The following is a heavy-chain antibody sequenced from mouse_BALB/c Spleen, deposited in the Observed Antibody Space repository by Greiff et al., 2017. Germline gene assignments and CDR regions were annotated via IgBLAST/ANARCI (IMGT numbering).Heavy chain of an antibody. D-gene: IGHD2-3*01. CDR3: ARTLGGYYGGAMDY. V-gene: IGHV1-77*01. CDR1: GYTFTDYV. J-gene: IGHJ4*01. Sequence: QVQLKESGPELVKPGASVKMSCKASGYTFTDYVISWVKQRTGQGLEWIGEIYPGSGSTYYNEKFKGKATLTADKSSNTAYMQLSSLTSEDSAVYFCARTLGGYYGGAMDYWGQGTSVTVSS. CDR2: IYPGSGST.